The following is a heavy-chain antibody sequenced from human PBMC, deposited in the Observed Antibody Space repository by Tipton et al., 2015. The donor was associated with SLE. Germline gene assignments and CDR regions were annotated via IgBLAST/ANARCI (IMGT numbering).Heavy chain of an antibody. Sequence: TLSLTCTISGDSIANNNYYWGWIRQPPGKGLEWIGNINYSGTTYYNPSLKTRVTISVDSSKVHFSLRLTSVTAADTAVFYCARGSLIWFGELFDYWGQGTLVTVSS. V-gene: IGHV4-39*02. CDR2: INYSGTT. J-gene: IGHJ4*02. CDR1: GDSIANNNYY. CDR3: ARGSLIWFGELFDY. D-gene: IGHD3-10*01.